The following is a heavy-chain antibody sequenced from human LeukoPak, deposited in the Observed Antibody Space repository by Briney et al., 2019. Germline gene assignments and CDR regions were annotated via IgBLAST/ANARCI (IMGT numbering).Heavy chain of an antibody. CDR3: ARLVVPPGNRGWYYEH. CDR2: INQLGSEK. D-gene: IGHD2-2*01. CDR1: GFIFSNYW. Sequence: GGSLILSCSSSGFIFSNYWMSWVREGPGEGVEGVPNINQLGSEKYYVHSVKGRFTISRDNAKNSLDLQMNSLRVEATAIYYCARLVVPPGNRGWYYEHWGQGTLVTVSS. V-gene: IGHV3-7*03. J-gene: IGHJ4*02.